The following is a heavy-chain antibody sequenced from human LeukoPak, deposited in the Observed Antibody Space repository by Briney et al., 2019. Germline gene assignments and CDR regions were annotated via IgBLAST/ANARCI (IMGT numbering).Heavy chain of an antibody. J-gene: IGHJ4*02. D-gene: IGHD3-22*01. CDR1: GFTFSNYW. CDR2: IKQDGSEK. CDR3: ARGYDSALY. V-gene: IGHV3-7*01. Sequence: PGGSLRLSCAASGFTFSNYWMTWVRQAPGKGREWVANIKQDGSEKYYVDSVKGRFTISRDNAKNSLYLQMNSLRAEDTAVYYCARGYDSALYWGQGTLVTVSS.